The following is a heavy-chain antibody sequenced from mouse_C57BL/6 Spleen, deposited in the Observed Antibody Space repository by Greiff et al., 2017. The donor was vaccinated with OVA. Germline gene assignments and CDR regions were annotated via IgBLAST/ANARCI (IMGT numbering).Heavy chain of an antibody. CDR1: GYTFTEYT. CDR3: ARHEDRGYYGSSSYYAMDY. D-gene: IGHD1-1*01. CDR2: FYPGSGSI. Sequence: QVQLQQSGAELVKPGASVKLSCKASGYTFTEYTIHWVKQRSGQGLEWIGWFYPGSGSIKYNEKFKDKATLTADKSSSTVYMELSRLTSEDSAVYFRARHEDRGYYGSSSYYAMDYWGQGTSVTVSS. V-gene: IGHV1-62-2*01. J-gene: IGHJ4*01.